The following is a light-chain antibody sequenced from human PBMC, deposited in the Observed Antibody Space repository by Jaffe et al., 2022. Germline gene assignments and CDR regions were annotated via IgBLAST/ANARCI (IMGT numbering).Light chain of an antibody. CDR3: LSYATDNSLL. V-gene: IGLV2-8*01. CDR2: EVY. CDR1: DGDVGYYDF. Sequence: QSALTQPPSASGSPGQSVTISCTGTDGDVGYYDFVSWYQQHPGKAPKLILFEVYKRPSGVPDRFSGSKSGNTASLTVSGLQPEDEGDYYCLSYATDNSLLFGDGTKLTVL. J-gene: IGLJ2*01.